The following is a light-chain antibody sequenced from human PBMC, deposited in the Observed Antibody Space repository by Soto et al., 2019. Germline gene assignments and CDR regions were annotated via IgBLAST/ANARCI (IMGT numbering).Light chain of an antibody. CDR2: GAS. J-gene: IGKJ1*01. Sequence: VLSQSPGTLFLCPGVSVTLPCPASQSVSSNLAWYQQKPGQAPRLLIYGASTRATGIPDRFSGSGSGTDFTLTISRLEPEDSAMYYCLHHGSSLWTFGQGTKVE. CDR1: QSVSSN. CDR3: LHHGSSLWT. V-gene: IGKV3-20*01.